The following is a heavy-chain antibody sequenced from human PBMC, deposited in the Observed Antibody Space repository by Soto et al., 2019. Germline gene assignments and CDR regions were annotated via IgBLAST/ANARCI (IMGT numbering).Heavy chain of an antibody. CDR3: ARDHRWFGELSLFDY. J-gene: IGHJ4*02. CDR1: GFTFSSYA. CDR2: ISYDGSNK. V-gene: IGHV3-30-3*01. D-gene: IGHD3-10*01. Sequence: QVQLVESGGGVVQPGRSLRLSCAASGFTFSSYAMHWVRQAPGKGLEWVAVISYDGSNKYYADSVKGRFTISRDNSKNTLYLQMNSLRAEDTAVYYCARDHRWFGELSLFDYWGQGTLVTVSS.